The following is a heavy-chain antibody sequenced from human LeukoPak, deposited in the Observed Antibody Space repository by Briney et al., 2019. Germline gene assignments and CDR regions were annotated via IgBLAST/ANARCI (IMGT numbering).Heavy chain of an antibody. J-gene: IGHJ4*02. D-gene: IGHD3-22*01. CDR1: GYTFTSYG. V-gene: IGHV1-69*13. CDR2: ITPMFGTA. Sequence: SVKVSCKASGYTFTSYGISWVRQAPGQGLEWMGGITPMFGTANYAQKFQGRVTITADESTSTAYMELSSLRSEDTAVYYCVRDGSYYDSSGYYYLYWGQGTLVTVSS. CDR3: VRDGSYYDSSGYYYLY.